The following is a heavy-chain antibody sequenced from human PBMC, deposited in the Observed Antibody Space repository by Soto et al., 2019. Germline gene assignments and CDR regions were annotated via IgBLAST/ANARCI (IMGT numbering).Heavy chain of an antibody. CDR1: GYTFTSYG. Sequence: QVQLVQSGAEVKKPGASVQVSCKASGYTFTSYGISWVRQAPGQGLEWMGWISAYNGNTNYAQKLQGRVTMTTDTATSTAYRELRSLRSDDTAVYDCAREPGDYVWGSYRDYFDYGGQGTLVTVSS. CDR2: ISAYNGNT. CDR3: AREPGDYVWGSYRDYFDY. J-gene: IGHJ4*02. D-gene: IGHD3-16*02. V-gene: IGHV1-18*01.